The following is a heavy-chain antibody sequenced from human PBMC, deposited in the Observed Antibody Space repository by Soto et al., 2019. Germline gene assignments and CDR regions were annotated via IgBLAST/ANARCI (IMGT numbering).Heavy chain of an antibody. J-gene: IGHJ3*02. CDR1: GFTFSSYA. CDR3: ARGVWQWLVLTAFDI. CDR2: ISYDGSNK. D-gene: IGHD6-19*01. V-gene: IGHV3-30-3*01. Sequence: VQLVESGGGVVQPGRSLRLSCAASGFTFSSYAMHWVRQAPGKGLEWVAVISYDGSNKYYADSVKGRFTISRDNSKNTLYLQMNSLRAEDTAVYYCARGVWQWLVLTAFDIWGQGTMVTVSS.